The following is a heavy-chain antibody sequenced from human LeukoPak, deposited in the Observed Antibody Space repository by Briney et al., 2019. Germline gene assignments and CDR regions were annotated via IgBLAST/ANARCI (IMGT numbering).Heavy chain of an antibody. CDR1: GFTFDDYA. CDR3: AKDIESEGVEMATIGGSPFDY. J-gene: IGHJ4*02. CDR2: ISWNSGSI. D-gene: IGHD5-24*01. V-gene: IGHV3-9*01. Sequence: PGRSLRLSCAASGFTFDDYAMHWVRQAPGKGLEWVSGISWNSGSIGYADSVKGRFTISRDNAKNSLYLQMNSLRAEDTALYYCAKDIESEGVEMATIGGSPFDYWGQGTLVTVSS.